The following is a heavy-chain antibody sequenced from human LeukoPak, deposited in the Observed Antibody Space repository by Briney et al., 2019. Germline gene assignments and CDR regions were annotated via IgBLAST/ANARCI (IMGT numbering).Heavy chain of an antibody. J-gene: IGHJ4*02. V-gene: IGHV3-43*02. CDR1: GFTFDDYA. D-gene: IGHD3-22*01. CDR3: ELPDYYDSSGFFDY. Sequence: GGSLRLSCAASGFTFDDYAMHWVRQAPGKGLEWVSLISGDGGSRYYADSVKGRFTISRDNSKNSLYLQMNSLRTEDTALYYCELPDYYDSSGFFDYWGQGTLVTVSS. CDR2: ISGDGGSR.